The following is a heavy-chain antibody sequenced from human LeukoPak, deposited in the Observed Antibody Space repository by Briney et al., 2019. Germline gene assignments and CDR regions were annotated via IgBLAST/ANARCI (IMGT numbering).Heavy chain of an antibody. J-gene: IGHJ4*02. D-gene: IGHD3-22*01. Sequence: PPETLSDTCTVPGGSTNNYIRSWVRQTPGKGLECIGYIYYTGSTNYNPSLKSRITMSVDTSTNQFSLKLSSVTAADTAVYYCARLSSGSIPPLDSWGQGTLVTVSS. V-gene: IGHV4-59*08. CDR2: IYYTGST. CDR1: GGSTNNYI. CDR3: ARLSSGSIPPLDS.